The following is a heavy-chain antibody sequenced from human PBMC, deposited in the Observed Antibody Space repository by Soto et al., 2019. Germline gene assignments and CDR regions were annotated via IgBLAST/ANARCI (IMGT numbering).Heavy chain of an antibody. CDR3: VRGYYYGSGSLHWFDP. J-gene: IGHJ5*02. V-gene: IGHV4-30-4*01. Sequence: QLQLQESGPGLVKPSQTLSLTCTVSGGSINNGHFYWGWIRQPPGKGLEWIWYAYFTGTTYLNPSLKSRINMSFATSKNQFSLKLSSVTAADTAVYYCVRGYYYGSGSLHWFDPWGQGTLVTVSS. CDR1: GGSINNGHFY. CDR2: AYFTGTT. D-gene: IGHD3-10*01.